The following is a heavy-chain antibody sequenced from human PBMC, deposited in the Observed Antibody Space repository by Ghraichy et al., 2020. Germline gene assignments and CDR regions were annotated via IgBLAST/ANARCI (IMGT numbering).Heavy chain of an antibody. CDR2: ISAYNGNT. CDR3: ARVSARYYYYYMDV. Sequence: ASVKVSCKASGYTFTSYGISWVRQAPGQGLEWMGWISAYNGNTNYAQKLQGRVTMTTDTSTSTAYMELRSLRSDDTAVYYCARVSARYYYYYMDVWGKGTTVTVSS. J-gene: IGHJ6*03. CDR1: GYTFTSYG. V-gene: IGHV1-18*01.